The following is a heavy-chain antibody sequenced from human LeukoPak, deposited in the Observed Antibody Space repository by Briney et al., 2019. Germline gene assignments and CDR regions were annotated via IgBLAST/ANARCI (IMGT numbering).Heavy chain of an antibody. CDR3: ARGHDYGDPNWFDP. Sequence: SSETLSLTCTVSGGSISSYYWSWIRQPPGKGLEWIGYIYHSGSTNYNPSLKSRVTISVDTSKNQFSLKLSSVTAADTAVYYCARGHDYGDPNWFDPWGQGTLVTVSS. J-gene: IGHJ5*02. D-gene: IGHD4-17*01. CDR1: GGSISSYY. CDR2: IYHSGST. V-gene: IGHV4-59*01.